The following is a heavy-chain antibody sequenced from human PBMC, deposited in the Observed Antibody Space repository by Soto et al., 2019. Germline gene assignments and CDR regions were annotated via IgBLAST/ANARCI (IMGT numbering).Heavy chain of an antibody. CDR3: TTAYYAFWSGYAFDY. Sequence: EVQLVESGGGLVKPGGSLRLSCAASGFTFNNAWMNWVRQAPGKGLEWAGHIKSKTDGGTTEYAAPVKGRFTISRDDSKNTLYLQMDSLKTEDTAVYYCTTAYYAFWSGYAFDYWGQGTLVTVSS. J-gene: IGHJ4*02. D-gene: IGHD3-3*01. V-gene: IGHV3-15*07. CDR2: IKSKTDGGTT. CDR1: GFTFNNAW.